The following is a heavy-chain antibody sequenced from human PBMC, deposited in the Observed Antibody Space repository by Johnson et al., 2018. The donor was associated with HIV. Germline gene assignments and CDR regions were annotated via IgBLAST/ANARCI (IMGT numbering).Heavy chain of an antibody. CDR2: ISYDGSNK. V-gene: IGHV3-30-3*01. CDR3: ARGGAVTRRAADAFDI. D-gene: IGHD4-11*01. Sequence: QVQLVESGGGVVQPGRSLRLSCAASGFTFSSYAMHWVRQAPGKGLEWVAVISYDGSNKYYADSVKGRFTISRDNSKNTLYLQMNSLRAEDTAVYYCARGGAVTRRAADAFDIWGQGTKVTVSS. J-gene: IGHJ3*02. CDR1: GFTFSSYA.